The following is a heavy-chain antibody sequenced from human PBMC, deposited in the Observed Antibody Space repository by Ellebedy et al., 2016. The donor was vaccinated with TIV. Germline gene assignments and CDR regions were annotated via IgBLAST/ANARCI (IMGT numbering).Heavy chain of an antibody. J-gene: IGHJ6*02. D-gene: IGHD2-2*02. CDR3: ATGYSMDV. Sequence: PGGSLRLSCAASGFSFSSYEMNWVRQAPGKGPEWLSYISTSGDPMYYADSVKGRFTISRDNAKNSLHLQMNSLRADDTAVYYCATGYSMDVWGQGTTVTVSS. V-gene: IGHV3-48*03. CDR1: GFSFSSYE. CDR2: ISTSGDPM.